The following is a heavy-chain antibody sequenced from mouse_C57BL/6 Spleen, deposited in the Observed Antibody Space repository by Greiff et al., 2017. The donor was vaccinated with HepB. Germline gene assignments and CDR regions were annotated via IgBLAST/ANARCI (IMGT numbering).Heavy chain of an antibody. J-gene: IGHJ2*01. CDR1: GYTFTDYY. CDR2: INPNNGGT. CDR3: ARKEDSSSYFDY. D-gene: IGHD3-2*01. Sequence: EVQLQQSGPELVKPGASVKISCTASGYTFTDYYMNWVKQSHGKSLEWIGDINPNNGGTSYNQKFKGKATLTVDKSSSTAYMELRSLTSEDSAVYYCARKEDSSSYFDYWGQGTTLTVSS. V-gene: IGHV1-26*01.